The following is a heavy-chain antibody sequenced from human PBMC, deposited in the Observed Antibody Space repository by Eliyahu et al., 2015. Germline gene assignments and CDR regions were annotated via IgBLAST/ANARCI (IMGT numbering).Heavy chain of an antibody. V-gene: IGHV4-34*01. CDR3: ARGWVIGSSWYRRGSERGLHY. CDR1: GGSFSGYY. J-gene: IGHJ4*02. D-gene: IGHD6-13*01. CDR2: INHSGXT. Sequence: QVQLQQWGAGLLKPSETLSLTCAVYGGSFSGYYWSWIRQPPGKGLEWIGEINHSGXTNYNPSLKSRVTISVDTSKNQFSLKLSSVTAADTAVYYCARGWVIGSSWYRRGSERGLHYWGQGTLVTVSS.